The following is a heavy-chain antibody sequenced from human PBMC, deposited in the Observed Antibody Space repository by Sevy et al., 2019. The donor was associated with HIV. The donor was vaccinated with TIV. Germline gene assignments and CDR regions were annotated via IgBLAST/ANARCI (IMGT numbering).Heavy chain of an antibody. CDR2: IKSKTDGGTT. D-gene: IGHD3-16*01. Sequence: GGCLRLSCAASGFTFSKAWMSWVRQAPGKGLEWVGRIKSKTDGGTTDYAAPVKGRFTISRDGSKNTLSVQMNSLKTEDTAVYYCTTITGVRFQHWGQGTLVTVSS. V-gene: IGHV3-15*01. J-gene: IGHJ1*01. CDR3: TTITGVRFQH. CDR1: GFTFSKAW.